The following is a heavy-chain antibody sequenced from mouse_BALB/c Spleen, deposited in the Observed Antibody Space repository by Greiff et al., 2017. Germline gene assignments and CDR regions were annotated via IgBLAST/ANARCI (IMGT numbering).Heavy chain of an antibody. J-gene: IGHJ4*01. CDR1: GYTFTDYN. V-gene: IGHV1-18*01. Sequence: EVQLQQSGPELVKPGASVKIPCKASGYTFTDYNMDWVKQSHGKSLEWIGDINPNNGGTIYNQKFKGKATLTVDKSSSTAYMELRSLTSEDTAVYDCARWGLRRGFYAMDYWGQGTSVTVSS. CDR3: ARWGLRRGFYAMDY. CDR2: INPNNGGT. D-gene: IGHD2-4*01.